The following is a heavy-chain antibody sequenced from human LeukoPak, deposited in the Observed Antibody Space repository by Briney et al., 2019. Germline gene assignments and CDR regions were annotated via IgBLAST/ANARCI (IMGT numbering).Heavy chain of an antibody. D-gene: IGHD3-10*01. Sequence: PGGSLRLSCAASGFTFSNAWMSWVRQAPGKGLEWVSVIYSGGSTYYADSVKGRFTISRDNSKNTLYLQMNSLRAEDTAVYYCARDTGTTYYYGSGSSDGMDVWGQGTTVTVSS. CDR2: IYSGGST. CDR1: GFTFSNAW. CDR3: ARDTGTTYYYGSGSSDGMDV. J-gene: IGHJ6*02. V-gene: IGHV3-66*01.